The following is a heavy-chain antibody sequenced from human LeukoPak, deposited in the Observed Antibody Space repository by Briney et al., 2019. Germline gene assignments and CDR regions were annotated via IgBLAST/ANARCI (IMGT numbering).Heavy chain of an antibody. Sequence: ASVKVSCKASGYTFTGYYMHWVRQAPGQGLEWMGWINPNSGGTNYAQKFQGRVTMTRDTSISTAYMELSSLRSEDTAVYYCASRTSLLSQALDPWGQGTLVTVSS. D-gene: IGHD1-14*01. J-gene: IGHJ5*02. CDR2: INPNSGGT. CDR3: ASRTSLLSQALDP. CDR1: GYTFTGYY. V-gene: IGHV1-2*02.